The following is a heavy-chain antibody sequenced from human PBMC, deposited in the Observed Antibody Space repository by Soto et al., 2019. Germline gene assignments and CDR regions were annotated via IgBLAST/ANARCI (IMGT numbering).Heavy chain of an antibody. CDR1: GFTFSSYS. J-gene: IGHJ4*02. CDR2: ISSSSSTI. CDR3: ARGVVVVPAAIPYFDY. V-gene: IGHV3-48*02. D-gene: IGHD2-2*02. Sequence: GGSLRLSCAASGFTFSSYSMNWVRQAPGKGLEWVSYISSSSSTIYYADSVKGRFTISRDNAKNSLYLQMISLRDEDTAVYYCARGVVVVPAAIPYFDYWGQGTLVTVSS.